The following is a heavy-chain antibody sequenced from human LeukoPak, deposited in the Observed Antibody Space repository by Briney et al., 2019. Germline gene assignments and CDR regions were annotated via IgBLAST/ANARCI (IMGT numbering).Heavy chain of an antibody. J-gene: IGHJ4*02. CDR2: LNHSGIT. Sequence: SETLSLMCAVYCGSFSSHYFYWTRHPPGKGREWSGYLNHSGITNYNPSVESRVTIAVDTSKNQFSLKLSSVTTADTAVYYCARAQVIGIFEGWGQGTLVTVFS. CDR1: CGSFSSHY. CDR3: ARAQVIGIFEG. D-gene: IGHD3-3*01. V-gene: IGHV4-34*01.